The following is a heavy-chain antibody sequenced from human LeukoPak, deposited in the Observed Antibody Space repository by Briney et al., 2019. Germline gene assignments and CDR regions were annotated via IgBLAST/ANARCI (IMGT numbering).Heavy chain of an antibody. Sequence: GGSLRLSCAASGFTFSSYAMSWVRQAPGKGLEWVSAISGSGGSTYYADSVKGRFTISRDNSKNTLYLQMNSLRVEDTAVYYCAKRSEYYCSSTSCYVDYWGQGTLVTVSS. J-gene: IGHJ4*02. CDR2: ISGSGGST. D-gene: IGHD2-2*01. V-gene: IGHV3-23*01. CDR3: AKRSEYYCSSTSCYVDY. CDR1: GFTFSSYA.